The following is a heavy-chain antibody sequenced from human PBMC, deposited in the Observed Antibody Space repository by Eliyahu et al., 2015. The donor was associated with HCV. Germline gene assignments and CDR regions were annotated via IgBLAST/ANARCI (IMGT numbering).Heavy chain of an antibody. J-gene: IGHJ4*02. Sequence: QVQLRESGPGLVKPSQTLSLTCAVSGGSINSGAYFWNWVRQHPGGGLEWIGYISYTGNTYYNPSLRGRITISGDTSVPSKHQFSLHLRSVTAADAAVYYCARAGETLYPFQFWGQGAHVTVSS. CDR3: ARAGETLYPFQF. CDR2: ISYTGNT. D-gene: IGHD2-15*01. CDR1: GGSINSGAYF. V-gene: IGHV4-31*11.